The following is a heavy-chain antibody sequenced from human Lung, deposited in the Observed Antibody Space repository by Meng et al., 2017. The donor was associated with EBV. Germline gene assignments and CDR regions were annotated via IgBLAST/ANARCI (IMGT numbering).Heavy chain of an antibody. Sequence: HLQQWGRGLLKPSEPLSLTCAVYGGSFSGYYWSWIRQPPGKGLEWIGEINHSGSTNYNPSLKSRVTISVDTSKNQFSLKLSSVTAADTAVYYCARGGWSSSWGNWGQGTLVTVSS. CDR1: GGSFSGYY. J-gene: IGHJ4*02. CDR3: ARGGWSSSWGN. D-gene: IGHD6-13*01. CDR2: INHSGST. V-gene: IGHV4-34*01.